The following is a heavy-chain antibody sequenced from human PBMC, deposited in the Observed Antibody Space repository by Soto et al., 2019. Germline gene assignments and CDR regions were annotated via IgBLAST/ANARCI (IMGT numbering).Heavy chain of an antibody. D-gene: IGHD5-18*01. J-gene: IGHJ6*03. CDR2: INWNGGST. CDR1: GFTFDDYG. Sequence: GGSLRLSCAASGFTFDDYGMSWVRQAPGKGLEWVSGINWNGGSTGYADSVKGRFTISRDNAKNSLYLQMNSLRAEDTAVYYCARDLQGYSYGAYYYYMDVWGKGTTVTVSS. CDR3: ARDLQGYSYGAYYYYMDV. V-gene: IGHV3-20*04.